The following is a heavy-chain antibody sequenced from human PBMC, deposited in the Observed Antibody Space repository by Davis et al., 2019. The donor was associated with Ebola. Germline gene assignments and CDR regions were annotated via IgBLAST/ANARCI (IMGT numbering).Heavy chain of an antibody. CDR3: VRYPPSNWNEFDY. CDR1: GYTFTSYD. J-gene: IGHJ4*02. V-gene: IGHV1-8*01. Sequence: ASVKVSCKASGYTFTSYDINWVRQATGQGLEWMGWMNPNSGNTGYAQKFQGRVTMTRNTSISTAYMELSSLTSEDTAVYYCVRYPPSNWNEFDYWGQGTLVTVST. CDR2: MNPNSGNT. D-gene: IGHD1-20*01.